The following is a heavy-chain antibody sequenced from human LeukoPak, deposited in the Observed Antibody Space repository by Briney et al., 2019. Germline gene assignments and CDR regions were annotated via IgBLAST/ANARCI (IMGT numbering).Heavy chain of an antibody. V-gene: IGHV4-59*01. Sequence: SETLSLTCTVSGGSINSYYWSWIRQPPGKGLECIGHIYYTGSTYYKPSLESRVTISVDTAKNQTSLKLSSVTAADTAVYYCARDRGPDCSGGSCRDYWGQGTLVTVSS. CDR2: IYYTGST. CDR1: GGSINSYY. J-gene: IGHJ4*02. CDR3: ARDRGPDCSGGSCRDY. D-gene: IGHD2-15*01.